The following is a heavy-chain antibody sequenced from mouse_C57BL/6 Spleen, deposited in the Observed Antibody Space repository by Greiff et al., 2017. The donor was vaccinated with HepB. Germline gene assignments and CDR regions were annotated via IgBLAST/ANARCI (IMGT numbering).Heavy chain of an antibody. D-gene: IGHD2-4*01. J-gene: IGHJ4*01. Sequence: QVHVKQPGAELVRPGSSVKLSCKASGYTFTSYWMHWVKQRPIQGLEWIGNIDPSDSETHYNQKFKDKATLTVDKSSSTAYMQLSSLTSEDSAVYYCARRDYYDYDGDYYAMDYWGQGTSVTVSS. CDR1: GYTFTSYW. V-gene: IGHV1-52*01. CDR3: ARRDYYDYDGDYYAMDY. CDR2: IDPSDSET.